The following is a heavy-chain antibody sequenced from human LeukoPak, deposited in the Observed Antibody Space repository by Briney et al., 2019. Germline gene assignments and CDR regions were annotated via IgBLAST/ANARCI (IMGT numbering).Heavy chain of an antibody. Sequence: PGGSLRLSCAASGFTFSNYAMSWVRQAPGKGLEWVSGLSGSGGTTYYADSVKGRFTISRDNSKNSLYLQMNSLRTEDTALYYCARDSSGYSGAEYFQHWGQGTLVTVSS. V-gene: IGHV3-43*02. CDR3: ARDSSGYSGAEYFQH. J-gene: IGHJ1*01. CDR2: LSGSGGTT. CDR1: GFTFSNYA. D-gene: IGHD3-22*01.